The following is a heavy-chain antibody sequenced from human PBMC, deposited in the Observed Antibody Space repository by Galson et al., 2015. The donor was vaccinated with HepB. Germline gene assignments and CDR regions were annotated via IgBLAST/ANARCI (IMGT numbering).Heavy chain of an antibody. CDR2: ISGSGGGT. J-gene: IGHJ4*02. D-gene: IGHD2-15*01. CDR1: GFTFSSYA. CDR3: AKDSLGYCSGGSCYYFDY. Sequence: SLRLSCAASGFTFSSYAMSWVRQAPGKGLEWVSAISGSGGGTYYADSVKGRFTISRDNSKNTLYLQMNSLRAEDTAVYYCAKDSLGYCSGGSCYYFDYWGQGTLVTVSS. V-gene: IGHV3-23*01.